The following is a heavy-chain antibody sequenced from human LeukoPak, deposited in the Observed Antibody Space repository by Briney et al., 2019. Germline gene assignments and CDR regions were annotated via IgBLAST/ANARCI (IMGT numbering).Heavy chain of an antibody. J-gene: IGHJ4*02. CDR2: INPNSGGT. CDR1: GYTFTGYY. D-gene: IGHD6-19*01. V-gene: IGHV1-2*06. Sequence: ASVKVSCKASGYTFTGYYMHWVRQAPGQGLEWMGRINPNSGGTNYAQKFQGKVTMTRDTSISTAYMELSRLRSDDTAVYYCARPTSSGWITLWGQGTLVTVSS. CDR3: ARPTSSGWITL.